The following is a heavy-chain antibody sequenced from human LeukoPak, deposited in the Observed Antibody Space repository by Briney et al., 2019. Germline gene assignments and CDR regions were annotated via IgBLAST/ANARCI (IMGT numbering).Heavy chain of an antibody. V-gene: IGHV3-30*04. CDR1: GFTFSSYT. J-gene: IGHJ4*02. CDR3: ARDGDCSSTSCYTGDLFDY. CDR2: ISYDGSNK. Sequence: GGSLRLSCAASGFTFSSYTIHWVRQAPGKGLEWVAVISYDGSNKYYADSVKGRFTISRDNSKNTLYLQINNLRAEDTAVYYCARDGDCSSTSCYTGDLFDYWGQGTLVTVSS. D-gene: IGHD2-2*02.